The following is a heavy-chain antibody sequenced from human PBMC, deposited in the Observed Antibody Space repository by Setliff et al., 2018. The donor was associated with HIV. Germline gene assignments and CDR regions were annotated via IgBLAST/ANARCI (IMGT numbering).Heavy chain of an antibody. D-gene: IGHD6-19*01. CDR1: GGSFSGYF. CDR3: ARGGSAVAGPAEYFQH. CDR2: INHSGTT. V-gene: IGHV4-34*01. Sequence: PSETLSLTCAVYGGSFSGYFWTWIRQPPGKGLEWIGEINHSGTTNYSPSLKSRVTISGDTSKNQFSLKLSSVTSADTAVYYCARGGSAVAGPAEYFQHWGQGTLVTVSS. J-gene: IGHJ1*01.